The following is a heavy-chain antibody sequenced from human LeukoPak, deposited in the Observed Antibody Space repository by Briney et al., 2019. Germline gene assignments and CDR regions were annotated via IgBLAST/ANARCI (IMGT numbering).Heavy chain of an antibody. CDR1: GFTFSRSW. CDR3: AIEREVFYDSSGFFAGVSDY. D-gene: IGHD3-22*01. J-gene: IGHJ4*02. V-gene: IGHV3-7*01. CDR2: IKQDGSEK. Sequence: GGSLRLACAASGFTFSRSWMSWVRQAPGKGLEWVAKIKQDGSEKSYVDSVKGRFTISRDNADNSLYLQMNNLRAEDTAVYYCAIEREVFYDSSGFFAGVSDYWGQGTLVIVSS.